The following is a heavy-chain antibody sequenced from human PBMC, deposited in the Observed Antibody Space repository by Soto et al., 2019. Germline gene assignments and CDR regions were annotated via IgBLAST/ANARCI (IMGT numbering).Heavy chain of an antibody. V-gene: IGHV1-69*02. Sequence: GASVKVSCKASGCTFSSYTISCVRQAPEQGLEWMGRIIPILGIANYAQKFQGRVTITADKSTSTAYMELSSLRSEDTAVYYCARDRYSGSSNYFDYWGQGTLVTVSS. D-gene: IGHD1-26*01. CDR3: ARDRYSGSSNYFDY. CDR1: GCTFSSYT. J-gene: IGHJ4*02. CDR2: IIPILGIA.